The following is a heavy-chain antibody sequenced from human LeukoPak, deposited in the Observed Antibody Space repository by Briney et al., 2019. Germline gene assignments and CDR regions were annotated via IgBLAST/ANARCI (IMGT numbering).Heavy chain of an antibody. J-gene: IGHJ4*02. V-gene: IGHV4-59*01. CDR3: ARGGPGRAPRPAVQDFDY. Sequence: PSETLSLTCTVSGGSISSYYWSWIRQPPGKGLEWIGYIYYSGSTNYNPSLKSRVTISVDTSKNQFSLKLSSVTAADTAVYYCARGGPGRAPRPAVQDFDYWGQGTLVTVSS. CDR2: IYYSGST. D-gene: IGHD6-19*01. CDR1: GGSISSYY.